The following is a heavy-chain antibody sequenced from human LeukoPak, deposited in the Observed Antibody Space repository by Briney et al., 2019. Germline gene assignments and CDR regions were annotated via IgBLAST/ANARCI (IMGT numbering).Heavy chain of an antibody. CDR2: FDPEDGET. Sequence: ASVKVSCKASGYTFTSYAMNWVRQAPGQGLEWMGGFDPEDGETIYAQKFQGRVTMTEDTSTDTAYMELSSLRSEDTAVYYCARDWAQTTVVTPGYWGQGTLVTVSS. CDR3: ARDWAQTTVVTPGY. J-gene: IGHJ4*02. D-gene: IGHD4-23*01. CDR1: GYTFTSYA. V-gene: IGHV1-24*01.